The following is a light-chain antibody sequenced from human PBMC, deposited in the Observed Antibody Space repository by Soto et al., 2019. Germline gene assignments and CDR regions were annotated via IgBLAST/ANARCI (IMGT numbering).Light chain of an antibody. CDR3: QQYNNWPPLP. J-gene: IGKJ4*01. CDR2: GAS. CDR1: QSVSSN. V-gene: IGKV3-15*01. Sequence: EVGMSLSAAALSVNTGERATLSCSASQSVSSNLAWYQQKPGQAPRLLIYGASTRATGIPARFSGSGSGTEFTLTISSLQSEDFAVYYCQQYNNWPPLPFGGGTK.